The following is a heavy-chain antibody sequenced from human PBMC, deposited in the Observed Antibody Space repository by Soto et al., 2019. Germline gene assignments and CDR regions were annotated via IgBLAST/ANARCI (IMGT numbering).Heavy chain of an antibody. CDR3: ARRCSGGSCYTGYYGMDV. Sequence: PGESLKISCKGSGYSFTSYWISWVRQMPGKGLEWMGRIDPSDSYTNYSPSFQGHVTIPADKSISTAYLQWSSLKASDTAMYYCARRCSGGSCYTGYYGMDVWGQGTTVTVSS. D-gene: IGHD2-15*01. CDR2: IDPSDSYT. V-gene: IGHV5-10-1*01. J-gene: IGHJ6*02. CDR1: GYSFTSYW.